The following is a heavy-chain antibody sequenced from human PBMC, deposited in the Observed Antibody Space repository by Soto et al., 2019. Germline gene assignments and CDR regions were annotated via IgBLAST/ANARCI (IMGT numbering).Heavy chain of an antibody. J-gene: IGHJ6*03. CDR1: GFTFSSYA. V-gene: IGHV3-23*01. D-gene: IGHD3-3*01. Sequence: GGSLRLSCAASGFTFSSYAMSWVRQAPGKGLEWVSAISGSGGSTYYADSVKGRFTISRDNSKNTLYLQMNSLRAEDTAVYYCAKCNLEWSLYYYYYMDVWGKGTTVTVSS. CDR3: AKCNLEWSLYYYYYMDV. CDR2: ISGSGGST.